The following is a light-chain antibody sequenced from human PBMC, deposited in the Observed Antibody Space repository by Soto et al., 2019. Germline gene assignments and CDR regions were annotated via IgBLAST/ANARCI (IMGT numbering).Light chain of an antibody. CDR2: DVT. J-gene: IGLJ2*01. V-gene: IGLV2-11*01. CDR1: NSDVAGYNY. CDR3: CSYAGTYSWV. Sequence: QSVLTQPPSVSGSPGQSVTIFCTGTNSDVAGYNYVSWYQQHPDKAPKLIIYDVTKRPSGVPDRFFGSKSGDTASLTISELQADDEADYYCCSYAGTYSWVFGGGTKLTVL.